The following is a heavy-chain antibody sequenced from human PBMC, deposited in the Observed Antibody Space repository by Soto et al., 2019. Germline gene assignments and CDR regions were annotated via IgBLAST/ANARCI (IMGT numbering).Heavy chain of an antibody. CDR2: ISGSGGST. D-gene: IGHD3-22*01. Sequence: GGSLRLSCAASGFTFNSYAMSWVRQAPGKGLEWVSAISGSGGSTYYADSVKGRFTTSRDNSKNTLYLQMTNMDPVDTATYYCAHRPYDSGGYYLPPFDYWGQGTLVTVSS. J-gene: IGHJ4*02. CDR1: GFTFNSYA. CDR3: AHRPYDSGGYYLPPFDY. V-gene: IGHV3-23*01.